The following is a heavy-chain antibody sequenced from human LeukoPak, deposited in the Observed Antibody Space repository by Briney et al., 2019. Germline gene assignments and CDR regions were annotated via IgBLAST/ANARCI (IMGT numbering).Heavy chain of an antibody. CDR3: AKEHIYGSGSYYGYYFDY. J-gene: IGHJ4*02. Sequence: GGPLRLSCAASGFTFDDYAMHWVRQAPGKGLEWVSGISWNSGSIGYADSVKGRFTISRDNAKNSLYLQMNSLRAEDTALYYCAKEHIYGSGSYYGYYFDYWGQGTLVTVSS. CDR1: GFTFDDYA. CDR2: ISWNSGSI. V-gene: IGHV3-9*01. D-gene: IGHD3-10*01.